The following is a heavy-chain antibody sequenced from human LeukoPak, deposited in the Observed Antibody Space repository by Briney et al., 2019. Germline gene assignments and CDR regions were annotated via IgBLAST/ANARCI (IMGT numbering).Heavy chain of an antibody. V-gene: IGHV4-4*09. CDR1: GGSFDSKY. J-gene: IGHJ4*02. D-gene: IGHD6-13*01. CDR2: IYTSGST. CDR3: ARGSVIAAAGTV. Sequence: PSETLSLTCSVSGGSFDSKYWSWIRQPPGKGLEWIGYIYTSGSTNFNPSLRSRVAMSIDTSKNQFSLKVYSVTAADTAVYYCARGSVIAAAGTVWGQGTLVTVSS.